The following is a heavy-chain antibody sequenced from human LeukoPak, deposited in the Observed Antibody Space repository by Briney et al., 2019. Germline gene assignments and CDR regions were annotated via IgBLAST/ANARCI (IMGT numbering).Heavy chain of an antibody. J-gene: IGHJ4*02. CDR2: IKQDGSEK. V-gene: IGHV3-7*01. CDR1: GFTFSSYW. CDR3: AREYCSSTSCSLVDF. Sequence: PGGSLRLSCAASGFTFSSYWMSWVRQAPGKGLEWVANIKQDGSEKYYVDSVKGRFTISRDNAKNSLYLQMNSLRAEDTAVYYCAREYCSSTSCSLVDFWGQGTLVTVSS. D-gene: IGHD2-2*01.